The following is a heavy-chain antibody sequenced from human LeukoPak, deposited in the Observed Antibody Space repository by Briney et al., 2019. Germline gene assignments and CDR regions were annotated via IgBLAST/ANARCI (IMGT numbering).Heavy chain of an antibody. V-gene: IGHV1-18*01. Sequence: ASVKVSCKTSGYTFTIYGLSWVRQAPGQGLEWMGWISGYNGNTNYAQKFQGRVTMTRDTSISTAYMELSRLRSDDTAVYYCARDNYDFWSGYYLDYWGQGTLVTVSS. CDR2: ISGYNGNT. CDR3: ARDNYDFWSGYYLDY. D-gene: IGHD3-3*01. CDR1: GYTFTIYG. J-gene: IGHJ4*02.